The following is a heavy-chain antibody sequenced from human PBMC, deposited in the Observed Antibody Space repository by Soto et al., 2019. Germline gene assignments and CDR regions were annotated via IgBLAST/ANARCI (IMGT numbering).Heavy chain of an antibody. V-gene: IGHV1-46*01. D-gene: IGHD3-9*01. CDR2: INPSDGDT. CDR1: GYTFTNYF. Sequence: VRLVQSGPEVKKPGASVIVSCKASGYTFTNYFIHWVRQAPGQGLEWVALINPSDGDTNYAQNFQARVTLTRDTSTSTAHMELSSLRSEDTAVYYCARVRISVLSSIGILTGPAPLDFWGQGTLVTVSS. CDR3: ARVRISVLSSIGILTGPAPLDF. J-gene: IGHJ4*02.